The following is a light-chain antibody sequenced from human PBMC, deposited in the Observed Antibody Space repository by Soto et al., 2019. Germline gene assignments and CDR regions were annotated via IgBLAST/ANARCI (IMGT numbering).Light chain of an antibody. CDR1: QSVYNN. CDR3: QQSYSTPIT. CDR2: GAS. V-gene: IGKV3-15*01. J-gene: IGKJ5*01. Sequence: EIVLTQSPATPSVSPGGRATLSWRASQSVYNNLAWYQQKPGQAPRLLIYGASTRATGIPARFSGSGSGTEFTLTISSLQPEDFATYYCQQSYSTPITFGQGTRLEIK.